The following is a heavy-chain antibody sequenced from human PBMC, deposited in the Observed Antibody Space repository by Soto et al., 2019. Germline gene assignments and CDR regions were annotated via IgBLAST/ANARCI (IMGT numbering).Heavy chain of an antibody. D-gene: IGHD2-15*01. Sequence: GGALRLSCAASGFTFSSYAMSWVRQAPGKGLEWVSAISGSGGSTYYADSVKGRFTISRDNSKNTLYLQMNSLRAEDTAVYNCVNARGPRYCSGGSCYSAAFDIWGQGTVVPVSS. CDR3: VNARGPRYCSGGSCYSAAFDI. CDR1: GFTFSSYA. CDR2: ISGSGGST. V-gene: IGHV3-23*01. J-gene: IGHJ3*02.